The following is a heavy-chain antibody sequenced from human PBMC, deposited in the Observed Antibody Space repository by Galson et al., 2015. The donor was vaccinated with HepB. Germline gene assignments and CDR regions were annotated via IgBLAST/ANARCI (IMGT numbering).Heavy chain of an antibody. V-gene: IGHV3-30*03. J-gene: IGHJ3*02. CDR3: ASSRIVGATIGVYAFDI. Sequence: SLRLSCAASGFTFSSYGMHWVRQAPGKGLEWVAVISYDGSNKYYADSVKGRFTISRDNSKNTLYLQMNSLRAEDTAVYYCASSRIVGATIGVYAFDIWGQGTMVTVSS. D-gene: IGHD1-26*01. CDR1: GFTFSSYG. CDR2: ISYDGSNK.